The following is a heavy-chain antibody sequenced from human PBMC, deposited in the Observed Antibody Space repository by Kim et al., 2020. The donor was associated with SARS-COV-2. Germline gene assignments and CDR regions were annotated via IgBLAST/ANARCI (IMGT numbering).Heavy chain of an antibody. CDR3: ARGIVVVPAAIKGGGYYYYYYMDV. V-gene: IGHV4-34*01. J-gene: IGHJ6*03. Sequence: SETLSITCAVYGGSFSGYYWSWIRQPPGKGLEWIGEINHSGSTNYNPSLKSRVTISVDTSKNQFSLKLSSVTAADTAVYYCARGIVVVPAAIKGGGYYYYYYMDVWGKGTTVTVSS. CDR1: GGSFSGYY. D-gene: IGHD2-2*02. CDR2: INHSGST.